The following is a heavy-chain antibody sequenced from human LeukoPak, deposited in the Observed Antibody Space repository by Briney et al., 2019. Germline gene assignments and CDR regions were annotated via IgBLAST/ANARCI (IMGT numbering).Heavy chain of an antibody. CDR3: AKEVGHNGRFDY. J-gene: IGHJ4*02. D-gene: IGHD1-1*01. CDR1: GYTFTDYF. Sequence: ASVKVSCTASGYTFTDYFMHWVRQTPGPGLEWMGWIDPNSAGTLYSQKFQGRVSMTRDMSINTIYMELSSLRSDDTAVYYCAKEVGHNGRFDYWGQGTLVTVSP. CDR2: IDPNSAGT. V-gene: IGHV1-2*02.